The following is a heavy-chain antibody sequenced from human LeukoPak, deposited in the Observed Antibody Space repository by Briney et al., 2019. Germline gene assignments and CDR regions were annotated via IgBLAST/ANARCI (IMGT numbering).Heavy chain of an antibody. D-gene: IGHD3-22*01. J-gene: IGHJ4*02. V-gene: IGHV3-23*01. Sequence: GGSLRLSCAASGFTFDDYAMHWVRQAPGKGLEWVSAISGSGGSTYYADSVKGRFTISRDNSKNTLYLQMNSLRAEDTAVYYCWVYDSSGYYYASGAFFDYWGQGTLVTVSS. CDR3: WVYDSSGYYYASGAFFDY. CDR2: ISGSGGST. CDR1: GFTFDDYA.